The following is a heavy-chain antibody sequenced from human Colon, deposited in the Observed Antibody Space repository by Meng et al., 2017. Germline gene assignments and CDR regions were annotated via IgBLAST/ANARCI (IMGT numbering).Heavy chain of an antibody. CDR1: GGSISRGGYY. CDR2: IDYSGST. Sequence: LRLSCTVSGGSISRGGYYWSWIRTHPGKGLEWIGYIDYSGSTYYNPSLKGRVTISVDKSKNQFSLKLSSVTAADTAVYYCAIGGSPAYYYVSSVYIPEDYYYGMDVWGQGNTVNGAS. D-gene: IGHD3-22*01. V-gene: IGHV4-31*03. CDR3: AIGGSPAYYYVSSVYIPEDYYYGMDV. J-gene: IGHJ6*01.